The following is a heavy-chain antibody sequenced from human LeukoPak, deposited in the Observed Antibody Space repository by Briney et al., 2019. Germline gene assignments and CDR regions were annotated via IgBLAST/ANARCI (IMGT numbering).Heavy chain of an antibody. V-gene: IGHV3-23*01. CDR1: GFTFSSYA. CDR2: ISGSGGST. J-gene: IGHJ3*01. D-gene: IGHD3-22*01. CDR3: ARDLGRSGYYTVDAFDL. Sequence: GGSLRLSCAASGFTFSSYAMSWVRQAPGKGLEWVSAISGSGGSTYYADSVKGRFTISRDNSKNSLFLQMNSLRAEDTAVHYCARDLGRSGYYTVDAFDLWGQGTLVTVSS.